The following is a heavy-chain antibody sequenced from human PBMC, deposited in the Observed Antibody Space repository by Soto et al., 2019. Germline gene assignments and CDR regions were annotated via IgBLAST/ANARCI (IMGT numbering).Heavy chain of an antibody. CDR1: GFTFSSYG. V-gene: IGHV3-33*01. CDR2: IWYDGSNK. D-gene: IGHD2-15*01. CDR3: ARDIGRGYCSGGSCFAFDY. J-gene: IGHJ4*02. Sequence: GGSLRLSCAASGFTFSSYGMHWVRQAPGKGLEWVAVIWYDGSNKYYADSVKGRFTISRDNSKNTLYLQMNSLRAEDTAVYYCARDIGRGYCSGGSCFAFDYWGQGTLVTVSS.